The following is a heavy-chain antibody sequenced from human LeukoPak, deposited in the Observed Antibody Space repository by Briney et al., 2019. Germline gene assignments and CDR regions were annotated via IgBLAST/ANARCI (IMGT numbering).Heavy chain of an antibody. CDR3: ARGGTYNDILSCDL. CDR1: GGSISYYY. V-gene: IGHV4-59*01. J-gene: IGHJ5*02. Sequence: SETLSLTCTVSGGSISYYYWTWIRQSPGKGLEWIGQIYYTGSTYYNPSLERRVTISLDTSRIQFSLTMTSVTAADTAVYYCARGGTYNDILSCDLWGQGTLVTVSS. CDR2: IYYTGST. D-gene: IGHD3-9*01.